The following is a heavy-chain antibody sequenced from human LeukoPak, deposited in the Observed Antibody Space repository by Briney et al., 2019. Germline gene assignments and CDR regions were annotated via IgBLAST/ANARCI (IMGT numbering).Heavy chain of an antibody. Sequence: PGRSLRLSCAASGFTFSSYAMHWVRQAPGKGLHWVAFIRSDGSNKYYADSVKGRFTISRDNSKNTLYLQMNSLRAEGTAVYYCARGGVYYGSGSWGFDYWGQGTLVTVSS. V-gene: IGHV3-30*04. CDR2: IRSDGSNK. J-gene: IGHJ4*02. D-gene: IGHD3-10*01. CDR3: ARGGVYYGSGSWGFDY. CDR1: GFTFSSYA.